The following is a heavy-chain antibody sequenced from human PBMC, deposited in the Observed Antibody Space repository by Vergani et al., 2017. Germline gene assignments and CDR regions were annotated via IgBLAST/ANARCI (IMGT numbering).Heavy chain of an antibody. V-gene: IGHV3-15*01. CDR3: YTDYHDY. CDR2: IRSKNDGGTA. Sequence: EVQVVESGGGLIKPGGSLRLSCVVSGITFKNAWINWVRQAPGEGLEWIGRIRSKNDGGTADYAAPLKGRFTISRDDSKDSAFLLVNNLKHEDTAVYFCYTDYHDYWGQGTLVTVSS. CDR1: GITFKNAW. J-gene: IGHJ4*02. D-gene: IGHD2-2*02.